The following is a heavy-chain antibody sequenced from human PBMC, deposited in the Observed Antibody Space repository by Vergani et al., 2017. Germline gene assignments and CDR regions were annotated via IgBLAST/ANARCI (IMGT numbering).Heavy chain of an antibody. J-gene: IGHJ6*03. CDR1: GGPISSGSYY. V-gene: IGHV4-61*02. CDR3: ARERFLETLYYYYMDV. D-gene: IGHD3-3*01. Sequence: QVQLQESCPGLVKPSQTLYLICTVSGGPISSGSYYWSWIRQPAGKGLEWIGRIYTSGSTNYNPSLKSRVTISVDTSKNQFSLKLRSVTAADTAVYYCARERFLETLYYYYMDVWGKGTTVTVSS. CDR2: IYTSGST.